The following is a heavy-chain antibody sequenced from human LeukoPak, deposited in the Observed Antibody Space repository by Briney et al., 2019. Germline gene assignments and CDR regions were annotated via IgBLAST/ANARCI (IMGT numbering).Heavy chain of an antibody. Sequence: GGSLRLSCAASGFTFSSYWMSWVRQAPGKGLEWVANIKQDGSEKYYVDSVKGRFTISRDNAKNSLYLQMNSLRAEDTAVYYCASEREYCSSTCCHYYFDYWGQGTLVTVSS. J-gene: IGHJ4*02. V-gene: IGHV3-7*01. CDR2: IKQDGSEK. CDR1: GFTFSSYW. D-gene: IGHD2-2*01. CDR3: ASEREYCSSTCCHYYFDY.